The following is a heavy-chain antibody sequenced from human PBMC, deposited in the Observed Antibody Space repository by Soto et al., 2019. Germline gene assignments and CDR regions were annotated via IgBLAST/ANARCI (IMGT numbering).Heavy chain of an antibody. J-gene: IGHJ4*02. CDR3: ARVEFLDYDFWSGPSYPRYYFDY. Sequence: GAAVKVSCKPSSYTFPSSGISWVRQAPGEGLEWIGCISAYNGNTNYAQKLQGRVTMTTDTSTSTAYMELRSLRSDDTAVYYCARVEFLDYDFWSGPSYPRYYFDYWGQGTLVTVSS. CDR2: ISAYNGNT. V-gene: IGHV1-18*04. D-gene: IGHD3-3*01. CDR1: SYTFPSSG.